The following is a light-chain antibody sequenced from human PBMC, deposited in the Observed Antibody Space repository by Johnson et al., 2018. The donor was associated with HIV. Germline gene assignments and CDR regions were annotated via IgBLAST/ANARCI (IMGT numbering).Light chain of an antibody. CDR2: KNN. Sequence: QSVLTQPPSVSAASGQKVDISCSGGSSTFGNSYISWYQLLPGSPPKLLVFKNNERPSGIPDRFSGSNSGTSATLDITGLQTGDEADYYCATWDTSLSTGGVFGTGTKVTVL. J-gene: IGLJ1*01. CDR3: ATWDTSLSTGGV. CDR1: SSTFGNSY. V-gene: IGLV1-51*02.